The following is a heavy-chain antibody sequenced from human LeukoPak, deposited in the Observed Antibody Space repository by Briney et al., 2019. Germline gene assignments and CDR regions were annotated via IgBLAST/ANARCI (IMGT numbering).Heavy chain of an antibody. D-gene: IGHD1-26*01. J-gene: IGHJ6*03. Sequence: GESLKISCKGSGYSFTSYWIGWVRQMPGKGLEWMGIIYPGDSDTRYSLSFQGQVTISADKSISTAYLQWSSLKASDTAMYYCARQRHGGSYYKVDYYYYMDVWGKGTTVTVSS. V-gene: IGHV5-51*01. CDR1: GYSFTSYW. CDR3: ARQRHGGSYYKVDYYYYMDV. CDR2: IYPGDSDT.